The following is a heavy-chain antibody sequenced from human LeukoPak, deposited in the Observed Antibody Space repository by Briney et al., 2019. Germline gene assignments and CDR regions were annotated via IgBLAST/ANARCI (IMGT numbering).Heavy chain of an antibody. CDR1: GGSMSSYY. CDR2: IYTSGST. J-gene: IGHJ6*03. V-gene: IGHV4-4*07. D-gene: IGHD3-10*01. Sequence: PSETLSLTCAVSGGSMSSYYWGWIRQPAGKGLEWIGRIYTSGSTNYNPSLKSRVTISVDTSKNQFSLKLSSVTAADTAVYYCARVGGYYYYYYMDVWGKGTTVTVSS. CDR3: ARVGGYYYYYYMDV.